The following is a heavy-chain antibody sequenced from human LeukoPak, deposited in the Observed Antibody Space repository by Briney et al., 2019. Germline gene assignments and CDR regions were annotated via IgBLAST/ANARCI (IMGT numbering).Heavy chain of an antibody. CDR2: ISAYSGNT. J-gene: IGHJ3*02. CDR3: ARDFVGRAAAGIPHAFDI. D-gene: IGHD6-13*01. Sequence: GASVNVSCKASGYTFTSYDINWVRQATGQGLEWMGWISAYSGNTNYAQKLQGRVTMTTDTSTSTAYMELRSLRSDDTAVYYCARDFVGRAAAGIPHAFDIWGQGTMVTVSS. CDR1: GYTFTSYD. V-gene: IGHV1-18*01.